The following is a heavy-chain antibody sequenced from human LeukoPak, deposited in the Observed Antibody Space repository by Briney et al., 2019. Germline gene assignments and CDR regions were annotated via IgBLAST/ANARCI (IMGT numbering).Heavy chain of an antibody. Sequence: PGRSLRLSCAASGFTFSSYGMHWVRQAPGKGLEWVAVISYDGSNKYYADSVKGRFTISRDNSKNTLYLQMNSLRAEDTAVYYCAKAGRGSTSYYYYMDVWGKGTAVTVSS. V-gene: IGHV3-30*18. J-gene: IGHJ6*03. CDR1: GFTFSSYG. CDR2: ISYDGSNK. CDR3: AKAGRGSTSYYYYMDV. D-gene: IGHD6-6*01.